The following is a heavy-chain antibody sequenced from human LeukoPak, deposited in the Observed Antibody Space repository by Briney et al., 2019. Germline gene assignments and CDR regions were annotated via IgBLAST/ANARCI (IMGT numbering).Heavy chain of an antibody. CDR2: IYYSGGT. J-gene: IGHJ4*02. CDR1: GVSMSGYY. V-gene: IGHV4-59*01. Sequence: SETLSLTCTVSGVSMSGYYWSWIRQPPGKGLEWIGYIYYSGGTNYNPSLKSRVTISIDTSKNQFSLKLNSVTAADAAVYYCVASSMAAPGTLHYWGQRTLVTVSS. CDR3: VASSMAAPGTLHY. D-gene: IGHD6-13*01.